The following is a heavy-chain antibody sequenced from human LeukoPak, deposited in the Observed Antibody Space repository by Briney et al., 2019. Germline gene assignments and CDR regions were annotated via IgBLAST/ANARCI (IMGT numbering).Heavy chain of an antibody. CDR3: VRERRYDSSGYYCESDY. CDR2: IIPMFGSA. V-gene: IGHV1-69*05. J-gene: IGHJ4*02. D-gene: IGHD3-22*01. CDR1: GSTFSNYG. Sequence: ASVKVSCKASGSTFSNYGFSWVRQAPGQGLEWMGRIIPMFGSANYAQKFQGRVTITTDKSTATTNMELSSLRSEDTAVYYCVRERRYDSSGYYCESDYWGQGTLVTVSS.